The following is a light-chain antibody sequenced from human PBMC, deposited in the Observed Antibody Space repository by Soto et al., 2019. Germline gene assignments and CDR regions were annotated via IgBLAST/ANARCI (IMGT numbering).Light chain of an antibody. CDR2: AAS. CDR3: QQSYSTPRT. CDR1: QSISSY. V-gene: IGKV1-39*01. J-gene: IGKJ2*02. Sequence: DIQMTQSPSSLSASVGDRVTITCRASQSISSYLNWYQQKPGKAPKLLIYAASSLQSGVPSRFSGSGSGTDFTLNISSMQTEDFATYYCQQSYSTPRTFGQGTKLEIK.